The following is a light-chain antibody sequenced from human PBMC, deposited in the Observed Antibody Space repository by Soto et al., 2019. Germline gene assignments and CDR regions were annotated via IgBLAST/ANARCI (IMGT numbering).Light chain of an antibody. Sequence: QSALTQPASVSGSPGQSITISCTGISSDVGGYNYVSWYQQHPGKAPKLMIYEVSNRPSGVSNRFSGSKSGNKASLTISGLQAEDEADYYCSSYTSSSTRVFGGGTKLTVL. V-gene: IGLV2-14*01. J-gene: IGLJ3*02. CDR3: SSYTSSSTRV. CDR2: EVS. CDR1: SSDVGGYNY.